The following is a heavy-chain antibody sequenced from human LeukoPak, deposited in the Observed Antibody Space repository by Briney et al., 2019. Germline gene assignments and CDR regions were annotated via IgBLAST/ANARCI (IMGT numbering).Heavy chain of an antibody. D-gene: IGHD4-17*01. J-gene: IGHJ2*01. CDR2: INPSGGST. CDR1: GYSFTSCY. V-gene: IGHV1-46*01. Sequence: GASVKVSCKASGYSFTSCYMHWVRQAPGQGLEWMGIINPSGGSTGYAQKFQGRVTMTRDMSTTTVYMELSSLRSEDTAVYYCAIPRDGTTSYYWYFDLWGRGTLVTVSS. CDR3: AIPRDGTTSYYWYFDL.